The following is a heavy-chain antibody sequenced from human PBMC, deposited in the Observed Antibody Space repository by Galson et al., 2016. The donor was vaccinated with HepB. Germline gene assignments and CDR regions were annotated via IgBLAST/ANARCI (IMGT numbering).Heavy chain of an antibody. CDR2: INPSGGST. CDR1: GYTFTSYY. J-gene: IGHJ4*02. D-gene: IGHD3-16*01. CDR3: AGQVLRGDPYFDY. Sequence: SVKVSCKASGYTFTSYYMHWVRQAPGQGLEWMGIINPSGGSTSYAQKFQGRVTMTRDTSTSTVYMELSSLRSEDTAVYYCAGQVLRGDPYFDYWGQGTLVTVSS. V-gene: IGHV1-46*01.